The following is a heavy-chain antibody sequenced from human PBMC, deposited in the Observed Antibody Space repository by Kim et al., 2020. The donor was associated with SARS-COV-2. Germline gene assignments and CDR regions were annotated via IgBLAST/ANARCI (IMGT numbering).Heavy chain of an antibody. Sequence: QKFQGRVTITADESTSTAYMELSSLRSEDTAVYYCARSSTAVVTEYYFDYWGQGTLVTVSS. V-gene: IGHV1-69*01. D-gene: IGHD2-21*02. CDR3: ARSSTAVVTEYYFDY. J-gene: IGHJ4*02.